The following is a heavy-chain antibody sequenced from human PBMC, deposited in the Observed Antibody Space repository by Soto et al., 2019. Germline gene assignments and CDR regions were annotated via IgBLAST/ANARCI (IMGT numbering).Heavy chain of an antibody. D-gene: IGHD3-3*01. V-gene: IGHV3-7*01. CDR3: LRDLGFWNTL. J-gene: IGHJ4*02. CDR1: GFSFSDFP. CDR2: IDKNGSGK. Sequence: VQLVESGGGLVQPGGYLRLSCAASGFSFSDFPMSWARQTSGRGLEWVATIDKNGSGKSYVDSVRGRFTISRDNAESSLSLQMTSLTAEDTALYYCLRDLGFWNTLWGQGTLVTVSS.